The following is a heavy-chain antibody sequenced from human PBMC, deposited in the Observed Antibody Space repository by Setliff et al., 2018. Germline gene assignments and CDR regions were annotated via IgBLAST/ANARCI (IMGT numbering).Heavy chain of an antibody. D-gene: IGHD1-26*01. CDR2: INPNSGDT. CDR3: VRSGKFGMRFWFDQ. CDR1: GNRFTDYF. J-gene: IGHJ5*02. V-gene: IGHV1-2*02. Sequence: WASVKVSCKASGNRFTDYFLHWVRQAPGQGLEWMGWINPNSGDTHSAQKFQGRVTMTRDTSINTAYMELSSLTSDDTAFYYCVRSGKFGMRFWFDQWGLGTLVTVSS.